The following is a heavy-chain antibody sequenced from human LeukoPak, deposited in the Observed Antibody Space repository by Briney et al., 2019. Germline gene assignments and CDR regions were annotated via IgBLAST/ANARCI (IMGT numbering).Heavy chain of an antibody. D-gene: IGHD7-27*01. V-gene: IGHV3-15*01. CDR1: GFIFSNAW. CDR3: AKSMGIAGYFDY. CDR2: IKTETDGGTT. J-gene: IGHJ4*02. Sequence: MAGGSLRLSCVGSGFIFSNAWMSWVRQAPGKGLEWVGRIKTETDGGTTDYAAPVKGRFTISRDNSKNTLYLQMNSLRAEDTAVYYCAKSMGIAGYFDYWGQGTLVTVSS.